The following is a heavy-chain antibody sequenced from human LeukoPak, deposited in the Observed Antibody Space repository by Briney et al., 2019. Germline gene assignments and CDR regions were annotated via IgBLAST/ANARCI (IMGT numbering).Heavy chain of an antibody. Sequence: ASVKVSCKASGGTFSSYAISWVRQAPGQGLEWVGGIIPIFGTANYAQKFQGRVTITADESTSTAYMELSSLRSEDTAVYYCASAPDSSSTYYYYYMDVWGKGTTVTVSS. D-gene: IGHD6-6*01. CDR1: GGTFSSYA. V-gene: IGHV1-69*13. J-gene: IGHJ6*03. CDR3: ASAPDSSSTYYYYYMDV. CDR2: IIPIFGTA.